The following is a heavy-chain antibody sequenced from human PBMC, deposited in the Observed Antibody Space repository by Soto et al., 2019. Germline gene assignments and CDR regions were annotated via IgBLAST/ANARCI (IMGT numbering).Heavy chain of an antibody. CDR3: ARDYYGSGSRFDY. V-gene: IGHV3-21*04. Sequence: GGSLRLSCAASGFTFSSYSMNWVRQAPGKGLEWVSSISSSSSYIYYADSVKGRFTISRDNAKNSLYLQMNSLRAEDTAVYYCARDYYGSGSRFDYWGQGTLVTVSS. CDR1: GFTFSSYS. CDR2: ISSSSSYI. D-gene: IGHD3-10*01. J-gene: IGHJ4*02.